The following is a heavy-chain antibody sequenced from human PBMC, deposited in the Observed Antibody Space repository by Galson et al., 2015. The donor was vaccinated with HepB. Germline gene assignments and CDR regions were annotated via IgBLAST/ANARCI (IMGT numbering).Heavy chain of an antibody. CDR3: AKGDKLGWSTHDAFHV. J-gene: IGHJ3*01. V-gene: IGHV3-30*18. CDR1: GSRFGLYG. Sequence: SLRLSCAASGSRFGLYGMDWVRQVPGKGLEWVAVISYDGTQKHYGDSVKGRFIISRDNSKNTLSLEMNSLRPEDTAIYYCAKGDKLGWSTHDAFHVWGPGTMVTVSS. D-gene: IGHD3/OR15-3a*01. CDR2: ISYDGTQK.